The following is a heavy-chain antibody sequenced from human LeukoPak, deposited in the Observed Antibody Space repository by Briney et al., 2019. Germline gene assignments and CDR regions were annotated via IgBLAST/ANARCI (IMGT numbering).Heavy chain of an antibody. J-gene: IGHJ4*02. CDR2: ISSSSSTI. V-gene: IGHV3-48*01. CDR3: ARGGYYGSGSYSYDFHY. Sequence: GGSLRLSCAASGFIFSSYGMNWVRQAPGKGLEWVSYISSSSSTIYYADSVKGRFTISRDNAKNSLYLQMNSLRAEDTAVYYCARGGYYGSGSYSYDFHYWGQGTLVTVSS. CDR1: GFIFSSYG. D-gene: IGHD3-10*01.